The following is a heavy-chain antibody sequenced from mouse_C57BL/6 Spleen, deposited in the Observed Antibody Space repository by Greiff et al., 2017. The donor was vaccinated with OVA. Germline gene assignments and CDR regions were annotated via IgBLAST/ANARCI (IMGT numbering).Heavy chain of an antibody. CDR3: AREGDYDYDRAWFAY. Sequence: VQLQQSGPELVKPGASVQISCKASGYAFSSSWMNWVKQRPGKGLEWIGRIYPGDGDTNYNGKFKGKATLTADKSSSTAYMQLSSLTSEDSAVYFCAREGDYDYDRAWFAYWGQGTLVTVSA. CDR2: IYPGDGDT. D-gene: IGHD2-4*01. CDR1: GYAFSSSW. V-gene: IGHV1-82*01. J-gene: IGHJ3*01.